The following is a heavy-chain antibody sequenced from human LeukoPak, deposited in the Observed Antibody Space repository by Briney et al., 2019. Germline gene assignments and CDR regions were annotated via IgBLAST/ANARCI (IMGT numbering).Heavy chain of an antibody. CDR2: IYHSGST. D-gene: IGHD6-13*01. V-gene: IGHV4-4*02. CDR3: ARVYYSNSYDYWYFDL. J-gene: IGHJ2*01. Sequence: SETLSLTCAVSGGSISSSNWWSWVRQPPGKGLEWIGEIYHSGSTNYNPSLKSRVTISVDKSKNQFSLKLSSVTAADTAVYYCARVYYSNSYDYWYFDLWGRGTLVTVSS. CDR1: GGSISSSNW.